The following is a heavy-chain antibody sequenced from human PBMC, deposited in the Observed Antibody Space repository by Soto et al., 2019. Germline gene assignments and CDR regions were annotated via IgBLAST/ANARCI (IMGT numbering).Heavy chain of an antibody. V-gene: IGHV3-23*01. D-gene: IGHD1-7*01. J-gene: IGHJ5*02. CDR1: GFTFSSYA. CDR2: ISGSGGST. Sequence: EVQLLESGGGLVQPGGSLRLSCAASGFTFSSYAMSWVRQAPGKGLEWVSAISGSGGSTYYADSVKGRFTISRDNSNNTLYLQMNSLRAEDTAVYYCASPGTTISWFDPWGQGTLVTVSS. CDR3: ASPGTTISWFDP.